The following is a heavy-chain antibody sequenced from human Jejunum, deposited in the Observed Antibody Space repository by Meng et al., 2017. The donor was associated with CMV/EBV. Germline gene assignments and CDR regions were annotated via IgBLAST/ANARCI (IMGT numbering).Heavy chain of an antibody. D-gene: IGHD1-26*01. CDR1: GYTFPAYY. CDR3: ARDLNESGNYSPFDP. J-gene: IGHJ5*02. CDR2: INPNSGGT. V-gene: IGHV1-2*02. Sequence: SGYTFPAYYLHWVRQAPGQGLEWMGWINPNSGGTNYAQKFQGRVTMTRDRSIGSAYMELGRLTSDDTAMYYCARDLNESGNYSPFDPWGQGTLVTVSS.